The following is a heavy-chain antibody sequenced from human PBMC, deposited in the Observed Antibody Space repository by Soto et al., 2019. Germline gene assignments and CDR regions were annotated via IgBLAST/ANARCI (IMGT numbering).Heavy chain of an antibody. CDR1: GFTFSIFA. V-gene: IGHV3-23*01. CDR3: AKEVSLGSTVDLGY. D-gene: IGHD7-27*01. J-gene: IGHJ4*02. CDR2: ISGSGGST. Sequence: GSLRLSCAASGFTFSIFAMSRVRQSPGKGLEWVSTISGSGGSTYYADAVKGRFTISRDNSMGTLYLQMKSLRVEDTAIYYCAKEVSLGSTVDLGYWGQGALVTVSS.